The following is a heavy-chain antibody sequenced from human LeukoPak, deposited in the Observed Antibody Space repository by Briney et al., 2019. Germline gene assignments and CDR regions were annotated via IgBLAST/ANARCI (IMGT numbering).Heavy chain of an antibody. CDR3: ARGGPRFGELLFDY. D-gene: IGHD3-10*01. V-gene: IGHV3-21*01. Sequence: PGGSLRLSCAASGVYFSDYSMNWVRQTTGKGLEWVSSISSSSNDIYYADSLKGRFTISRDNAKRSVYLQMNSLGADDTAVYYCARGGPRFGELLFDYWGQGSLVTVSS. CDR1: GVYFSDYS. CDR2: ISSSSNDI. J-gene: IGHJ4*02.